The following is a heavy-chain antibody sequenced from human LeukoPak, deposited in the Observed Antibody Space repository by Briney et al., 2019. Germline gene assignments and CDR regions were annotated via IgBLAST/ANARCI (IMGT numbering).Heavy chain of an antibody. CDR1: GFTFSNYG. J-gene: IGHJ4*02. CDR3: ARSSYYDTSGYYESMDH. CDR2: IRYDGSNE. Sequence: GGSLGLSCAASGFTFSNYGMHWVRQAPGKGLEWVAFIRYDGSNEYYADSMKGRFTISRDNSKNTLYLQMNSLRPDDTAVYYCARSSYYDTSGYYESMDHWGQGTLVTVSS. V-gene: IGHV3-30*02. D-gene: IGHD3-22*01.